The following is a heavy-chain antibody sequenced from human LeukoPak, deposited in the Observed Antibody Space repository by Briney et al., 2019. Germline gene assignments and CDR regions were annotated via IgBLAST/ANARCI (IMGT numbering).Heavy chain of an antibody. CDR3: ARPQYSYGPHYYYGMDV. D-gene: IGHD5-18*01. CDR2: IIPIFGTA. V-gene: IGHV1-69*13. Sequence: ASVKVSCKASGYTFTSYYMHWVRQAPGQGLEWMGGIIPIFGTANYAQKFQGRVTITADESTSTAYMELSSLKSEDTAVYYCARPQYSYGPHYYYGMDVWGQGTTVTVSS. CDR1: GYTFTSYY. J-gene: IGHJ6*02.